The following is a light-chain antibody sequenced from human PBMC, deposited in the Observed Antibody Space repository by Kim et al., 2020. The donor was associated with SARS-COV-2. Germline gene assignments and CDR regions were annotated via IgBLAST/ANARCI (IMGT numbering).Light chain of an antibody. J-gene: IGKJ5*01. CDR3: QQRSNFPIT. CDR1: QSINNY. CDR2: DAS. Sequence: LYPGERAPLSCRASQSINNYLGWYQQKPGQAPRLLIYDASNRATGIPARFSGSGSGTDFTLTISSLEPEDFAVYYCQQRSNFPITFGQGTRLEIK. V-gene: IGKV3-11*01.